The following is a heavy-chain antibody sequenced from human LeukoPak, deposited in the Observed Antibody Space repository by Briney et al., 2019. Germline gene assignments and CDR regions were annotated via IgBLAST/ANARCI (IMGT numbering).Heavy chain of an antibody. CDR3: ATWYYYGSGSYYKIDY. CDR1: GYTLTELS. D-gene: IGHD3-10*01. Sequence: ASVKVSCKVSGYTLTELSMHWVRQAPGEGLEWMGGFDPEDGETIYAQKFQGRVTMTEDTSTDTAYMALSSLRSEDTAVYYCATWYYYGSGSYYKIDYWGQGTLVTVSS. CDR2: FDPEDGET. J-gene: IGHJ4*02. V-gene: IGHV1-24*01.